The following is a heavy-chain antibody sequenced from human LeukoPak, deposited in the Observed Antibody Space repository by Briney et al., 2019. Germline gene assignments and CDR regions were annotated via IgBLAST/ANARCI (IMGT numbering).Heavy chain of an antibody. CDR3: ARARVDYGDYGDLY. Sequence: VASVKVSCKASGYTFTGYYMHWVRQAPGQGLEWMGRIIPILGIANYAQKFQGRVTITADKSTSTAYMELSSLRSEDTAVYYCARARVDYGDYGDLYWGQGTLVTVSS. CDR1: GYTFTGYY. J-gene: IGHJ4*02. V-gene: IGHV1-69*04. D-gene: IGHD4-17*01. CDR2: IIPILGIA.